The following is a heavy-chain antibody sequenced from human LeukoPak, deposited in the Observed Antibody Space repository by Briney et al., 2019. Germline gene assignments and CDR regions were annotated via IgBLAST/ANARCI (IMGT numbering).Heavy chain of an antibody. CDR1: GYTFTSYY. V-gene: IGHV1-46*01. D-gene: IGHD3-22*01. J-gene: IGHJ3*02. CDR3: ARDPGSYYDSSAQMSGGAFDI. Sequence: GASVKVSCKASGYTFTSYYMHWVRQAPGQGLEWMGIINSSGGSTSYAQKFQGRVTMTRDMSTSTVYMEPSSLRSEDTAVYYCARDPGSYYDSSAQMSGGAFDIWGQGTMVTVSS. CDR2: INSSGGST.